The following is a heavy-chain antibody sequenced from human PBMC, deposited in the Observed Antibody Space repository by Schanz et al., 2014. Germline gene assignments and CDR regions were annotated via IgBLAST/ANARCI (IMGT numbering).Heavy chain of an antibody. J-gene: IGHJ4*02. D-gene: IGHD2-21*01. Sequence: QVQLVQSGAEVKKPGASVKVSCKASGYTFISYGIKWVRQAPGQGLEWMGKIIPVLNIATYAQRFQGRVSITADTSTNTAYMELSSLTSEDTAVHYCARGRGCYDYWGQGTLVTVSS. CDR2: IIPVLNIA. V-gene: IGHV1-69*04. CDR1: GYTFISYG. CDR3: ARGRGCYDY.